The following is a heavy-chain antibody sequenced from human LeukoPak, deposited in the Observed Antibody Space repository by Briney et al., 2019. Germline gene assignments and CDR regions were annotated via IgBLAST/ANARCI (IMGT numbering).Heavy chain of an antibody. J-gene: IGHJ6*02. CDR2: ISAYNGNT. Sequence: ASVKVSCKASGYTFTSYGISWVRQAPGQGLEWMGWISAYNGNTNYAQKLQGRVTMTTDTSTSTAYMELRSLRSDDTAVYYRARGGCSSTSCYSPYYYGMDVWGQGTTVTVSS. D-gene: IGHD2-2*02. V-gene: IGHV1-18*01. CDR1: GYTFTSYG. CDR3: ARGGCSSTSCYSPYYYGMDV.